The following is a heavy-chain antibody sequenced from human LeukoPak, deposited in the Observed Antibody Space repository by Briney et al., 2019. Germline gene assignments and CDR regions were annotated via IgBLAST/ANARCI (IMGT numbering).Heavy chain of an antibody. Sequence: GGSLRLSCAASGFSFSTSWMTWVRQAPGKGLEWVANMNVDGSQKYPGDSVGGRFTISRDNVKNTLYLQMNSLRVEDTAVYYCARARYCSSTSCFLDYWGQGTLVTVSS. CDR2: MNVDGSQK. V-gene: IGHV3-7*03. D-gene: IGHD2-2*01. J-gene: IGHJ4*02. CDR1: GFSFSTSW. CDR3: ARARYCSSTSCFLDY.